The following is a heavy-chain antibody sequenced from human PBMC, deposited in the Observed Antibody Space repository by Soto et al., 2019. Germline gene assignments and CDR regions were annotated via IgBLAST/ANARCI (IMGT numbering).Heavy chain of an antibody. CDR2: ITSGGTT. CDR1: GFTFSSYE. D-gene: IGHD1-26*01. Sequence: GSLRLSCTASGFTFSSYEMTLVRQAPGKGLEWISYITSGGTTYYADSAKGRFTISRDNAKNSLYLHLNSLTAEDTAIYYCARVLYATWSSFDYWGQGTLVTVSS. V-gene: IGHV3-48*03. CDR3: ARVLYATWSSFDY. J-gene: IGHJ4*02.